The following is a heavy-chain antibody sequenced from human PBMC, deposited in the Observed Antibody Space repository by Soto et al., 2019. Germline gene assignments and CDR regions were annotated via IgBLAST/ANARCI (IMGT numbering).Heavy chain of an antibody. Sequence: EVQLVESGGGLIQPGGSLRLSCAASGFTVSSNYMSWVRQAPGKGLEWVSVIYSGGSTYYADSVKGRFTISRDNSKNTLYLQMNSLRAEDTAVYYCGYFIDYYYGMDVWGQGTTVTVSS. CDR2: IYSGGST. D-gene: IGHD2-15*01. V-gene: IGHV3-53*01. CDR1: GFTVSSNY. CDR3: GYFIDYYYGMDV. J-gene: IGHJ6*02.